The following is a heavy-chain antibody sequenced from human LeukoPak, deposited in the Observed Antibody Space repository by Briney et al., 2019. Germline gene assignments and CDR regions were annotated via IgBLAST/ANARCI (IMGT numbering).Heavy chain of an antibody. Sequence: SETLSLTCTVSGGSISSYYWSWIRQPPGKGLEWIGHICYSGSTNYNPSLKSRVTISVDTSKNQFSLKLSSVTAADTAVYYCARDFGYSYDYSYYYGMDVWGQGTTVTVSS. J-gene: IGHJ6*02. V-gene: IGHV4-59*01. D-gene: IGHD5-18*01. CDR2: ICYSGST. CDR3: ARDFGYSYDYSYYYGMDV. CDR1: GGSISSYY.